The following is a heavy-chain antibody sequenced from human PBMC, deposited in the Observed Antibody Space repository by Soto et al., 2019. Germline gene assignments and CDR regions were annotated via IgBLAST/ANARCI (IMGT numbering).Heavy chain of an antibody. CDR2: INAGNGNT. CDR1: GYTFTSYA. D-gene: IGHD3-3*01. CDR3: ARELRFLEWFY. V-gene: IGHV1-3*01. J-gene: IGHJ4*02. Sequence: QVQLVQSGAEVKKPGASVKVSCKASGYTFTSYAMHWVRQAPAQRLEWMGWINAGNGNTKYSQKFQGRVTITRDTSASTAYMELSSLRSEDTAVYYCARELRFLEWFYWGQGTLVTVSS.